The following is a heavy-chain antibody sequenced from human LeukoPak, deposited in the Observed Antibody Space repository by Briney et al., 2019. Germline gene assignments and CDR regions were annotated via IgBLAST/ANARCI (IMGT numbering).Heavy chain of an antibody. CDR2: ISGSGTTI. CDR1: GFTFSDYY. Sequence: KPGGSLRLSCAASGFTFSDYYMSWVRQAPGKGLEWVSYISGSGTTIYYADSVRGRFTISRDNARNSLFLQMNSLRAEDTAMYYCAKTMSPYYYDSSGFWGQGTLVTVSS. CDR3: AKTMSPYYYDSSGF. D-gene: IGHD3-22*01. J-gene: IGHJ4*02. V-gene: IGHV3-11*04.